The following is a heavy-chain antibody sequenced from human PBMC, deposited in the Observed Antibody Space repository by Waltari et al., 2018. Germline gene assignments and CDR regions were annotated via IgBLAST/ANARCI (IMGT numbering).Heavy chain of an antibody. CDR2: MNPNSGNT. CDR1: GYTFTSYD. Sequence: QVQLVQSGAEVKKPGASVKVSCKASGYTFTSYDINWVRQATGHGLEWMGWMNPNSGNTNYAQKLQGRVTMTTDTSTSTAYMELRSLRSDDTAVYYCARVQKMPGFDPWGQGTLVTVSS. CDR3: ARVQKMPGFDP. J-gene: IGHJ5*02. V-gene: IGHV1-8*01. D-gene: IGHD2-2*01.